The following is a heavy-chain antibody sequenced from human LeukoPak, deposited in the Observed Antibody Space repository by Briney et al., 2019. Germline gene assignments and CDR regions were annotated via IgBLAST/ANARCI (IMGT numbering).Heavy chain of an antibody. CDR3: ARAFSQYYDILTGYHSFDY. V-gene: IGHV1-69*01. CDR2: IIPIFGTA. Sequence: SVKVSCKASGGTFSSYAISWVRQAPGQGLEWMGGIIPIFGTANYAQKFQGRVTITADESTSTAYMELSSLRSEDTAVHYCARAFSQYYDILTGYHSFDYWGQGTLVTVSS. D-gene: IGHD3-9*01. J-gene: IGHJ4*02. CDR1: GGTFSSYA.